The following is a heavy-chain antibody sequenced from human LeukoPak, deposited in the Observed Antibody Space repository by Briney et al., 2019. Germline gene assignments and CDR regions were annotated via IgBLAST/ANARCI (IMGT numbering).Heavy chain of an antibody. J-gene: IGHJ4*02. Sequence: SETLSLTCTVSGGSISSYYWSWIRQPPGKGLEWIGYIYYSGSTNYNPSLKSRVTMSVDTSKNQFSLKLSSVTAADTAVYYCASTDQWLATFDYWGQGTLVTVSS. CDR3: ASTDQWLATFDY. V-gene: IGHV4-59*12. CDR2: IYYSGST. D-gene: IGHD6-19*01. CDR1: GGSISSYY.